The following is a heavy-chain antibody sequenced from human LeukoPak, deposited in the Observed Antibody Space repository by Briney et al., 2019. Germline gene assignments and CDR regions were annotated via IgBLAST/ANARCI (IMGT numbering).Heavy chain of an antibody. Sequence: PGGSLRLSCAASGFTFSSYSMNSVRQAPGKGLEWVSYISSSSSYIYYADSVKGRFTISRDNAKNSLYLQMNSLRAEDTAVYYCARDRAQGRWYFDLWGRGTLVTVSS. V-gene: IGHV3-21*01. CDR2: ISSSSSYI. CDR1: GFTFSSYS. J-gene: IGHJ2*01. CDR3: ARDRAQGRWYFDL.